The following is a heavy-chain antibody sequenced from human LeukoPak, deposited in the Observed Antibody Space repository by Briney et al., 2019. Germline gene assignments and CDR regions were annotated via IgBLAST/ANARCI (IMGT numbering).Heavy chain of an antibody. Sequence: PGGTLRLSCVASGFPFSRHAMNWVRLAPGMGLEWVSTITSSGSYRYHSDSVKGRFTVSRDNAKNSLYLQMSSLRVEDTAGYYCACENIVGTSGALFDYWGQGTLVTVSS. V-gene: IGHV3-21*01. CDR1: GFPFSRHA. CDR3: ACENIVGTSGALFDY. D-gene: IGHD5-12*01. J-gene: IGHJ4*02. CDR2: ITSSGSYR.